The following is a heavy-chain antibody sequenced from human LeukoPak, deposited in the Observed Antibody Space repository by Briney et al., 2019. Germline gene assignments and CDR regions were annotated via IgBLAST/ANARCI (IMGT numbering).Heavy chain of an antibody. CDR2: MYSVGST. Sequence: PGGSLRLSRAASGFTISANFMSWVRQAPGKGLEWVSIMYSVGSTFYADSVKGRFTISRDPSKNSLDLQMDSLRVDDTAVYYCARDLSGYSYGFGGDLWGQGTLVTVSS. CDR1: GFTISANF. V-gene: IGHV3-66*01. J-gene: IGHJ4*02. CDR3: ARDLSGYSYGFGGDL. D-gene: IGHD5-18*01.